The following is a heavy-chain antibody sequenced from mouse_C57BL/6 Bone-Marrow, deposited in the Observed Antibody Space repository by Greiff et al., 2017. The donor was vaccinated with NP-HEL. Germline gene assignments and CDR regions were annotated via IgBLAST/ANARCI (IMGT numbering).Heavy chain of an antibody. CDR1: GYTFTSYG. CDR2: IYPRSGNT. J-gene: IGHJ2*01. V-gene: IGHV1-81*01. Sequence: QVQLKQSGAELARPGASVKLSCKASGYTFTSYGISWVKQRTGQGLEWIGEIYPRSGNTYYNEKFKGKATLTADKSSSTAYMELRSLTSEDSAVYFCARGRLRLYYCDYWGQGTTLTVSS. CDR3: ARGRLRLYYCDY. D-gene: IGHD2-4*01.